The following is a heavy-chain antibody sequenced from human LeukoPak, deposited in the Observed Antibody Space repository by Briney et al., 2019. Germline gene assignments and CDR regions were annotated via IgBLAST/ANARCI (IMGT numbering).Heavy chain of an antibody. CDR2: IYHSGST. D-gene: IGHD1-26*01. CDR1: GYSVSSGYY. J-gene: IGHJ5*02. Sequence: SETLSLTCAVSGYSVSSGYYWGWIRQPPGKGLEWIGSIYHSGSTYYNPSLKSRVTISVDTSKNQLSLKLSSLTAADTAVYYCARHEYSGSYYGLSWFDPWGQGTLVTVSS. V-gene: IGHV4-38-2*01. CDR3: ARHEYSGSYYGLSWFDP.